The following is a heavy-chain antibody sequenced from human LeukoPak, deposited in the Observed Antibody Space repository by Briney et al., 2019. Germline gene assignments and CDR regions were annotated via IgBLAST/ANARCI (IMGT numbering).Heavy chain of an antibody. V-gene: IGHV7-4-1*02. CDR3: ATQGGGYCSTTSCYNY. CDR2: INTNTGNP. J-gene: IGHJ4*02. CDR1: GYTFTSYA. D-gene: IGHD2-2*02. Sequence: ASVKVSCKASGYTFTSYAMNWVRQAPGQGLEWMGRINTNTGNPTYAQGFTGRFVFSLDTSVSTAYLQISSLKAEDTAAYYCATQGGGYCSTTSCYNYWGQGTLVTVSS.